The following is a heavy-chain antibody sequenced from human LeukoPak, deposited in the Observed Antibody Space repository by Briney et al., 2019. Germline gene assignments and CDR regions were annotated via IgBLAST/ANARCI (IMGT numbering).Heavy chain of an antibody. CDR3: ARYGSGSYVWGGDYYYYMDV. CDR2: INHSGST. D-gene: IGHD3-10*01. CDR1: GGSFSGYY. V-gene: IGHV4-34*01. J-gene: IGHJ6*03. Sequence: SETLSLTCAVYGGSFSGYYWSWIRQPPGKGLEWIGEINHSGSTNYNPSLKSRVTISVDTSKNQFSLKLSSVTAADTAVYYCARYGSGSYVWGGDYYYYMDVWGKGTTVTISS.